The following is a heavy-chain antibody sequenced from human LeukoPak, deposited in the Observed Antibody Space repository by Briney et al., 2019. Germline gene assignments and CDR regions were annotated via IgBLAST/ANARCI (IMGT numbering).Heavy chain of an antibody. CDR1: GYTFTGYY. CDR3: TSVTIDTANIDV. J-gene: IGHJ6*03. V-gene: IGHV1-2*02. CDR2: INPNSGGT. Sequence: SVKLSYKASGYTFTGYYIHWVRHAPGQGLEWMGWINPNSGGTNYAQKFQGRLTMTRDTSISTAYMELSRLRSDDTAVYYCTSVTIDTANIDVWGKGTTVTVSS. D-gene: IGHD4-11*01.